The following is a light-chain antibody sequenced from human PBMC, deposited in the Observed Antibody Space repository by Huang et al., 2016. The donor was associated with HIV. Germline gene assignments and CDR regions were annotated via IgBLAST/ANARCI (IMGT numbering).Light chain of an antibody. CDR1: QSISSY. V-gene: IGKV1-39*01. J-gene: IGKJ4*01. CDR3: QQSYRTQLT. Sequence: DIQMTQSPSSLSASVGDRVTITCRASQSISSYLNWYQQKAGKVPKLLIYAASSLQSGVPSRFSGSGSGTYFTLTISSLQPEDFATYYCQQSYRTQLTFGGGTKVEIK. CDR2: AAS.